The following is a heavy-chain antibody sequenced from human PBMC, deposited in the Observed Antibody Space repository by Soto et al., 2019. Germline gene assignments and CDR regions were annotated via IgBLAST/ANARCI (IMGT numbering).Heavy chain of an antibody. CDR1: GFTFSDYY. CDR2: ISSSGSTI. CDR3: ARSSYYDYIWGSPNY. J-gene: IGHJ4*02. Sequence: GGSLRLSCAASGFTFSDYYMSWIRQAPGKGLEWVSYISSSGSTIYYADSVKGRFTISRDNAKNSLYLQLNSLRADDTAVYYCARSSYYDYIWGSPNYWGQGTQVTVSS. V-gene: IGHV3-11*04. D-gene: IGHD3-16*01.